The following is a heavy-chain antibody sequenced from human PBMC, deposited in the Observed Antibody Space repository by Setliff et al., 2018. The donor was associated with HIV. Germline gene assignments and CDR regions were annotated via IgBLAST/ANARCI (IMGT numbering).Heavy chain of an antibody. Sequence: PSETLSLTCAVSGYSISSGYYWGWIRQPPGKGLEWIGSIYHSESTYYNPSLKSRVTISVDTSKNQFSLRLNSVTAADTAVYYCASDISPNDGYNRLHYFDYWGQGTLVTVSS. CDR3: ASDISPNDGYNRLHYFDY. J-gene: IGHJ4*02. CDR2: IYHSEST. V-gene: IGHV4-38-2*01. D-gene: IGHD5-12*01. CDR1: GYSISSGYY.